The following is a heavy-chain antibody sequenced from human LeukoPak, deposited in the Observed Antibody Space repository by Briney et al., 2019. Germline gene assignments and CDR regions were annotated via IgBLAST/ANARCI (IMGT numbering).Heavy chain of an antibody. CDR3: ARAQIMVRGVTDY. Sequence: ASVKVSCKASGYTFTSHYMHWVRQAPGQGLEWMGIINPSGGSTSYAQKFQGRVTMTRDMSTSTVYMELSSLRSEDTAVYYCARAQIMVRGVTDYWGQGTLVTVSS. D-gene: IGHD3-10*01. J-gene: IGHJ4*02. V-gene: IGHV1-46*01. CDR1: GYTFTSHY. CDR2: INPSGGST.